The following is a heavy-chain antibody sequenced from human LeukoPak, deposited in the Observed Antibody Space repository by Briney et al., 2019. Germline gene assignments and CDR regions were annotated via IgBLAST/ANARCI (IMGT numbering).Heavy chain of an antibody. J-gene: IGHJ4*02. CDR3: VRDSRDSSSLGGDY. CDR2: IRYDGSNK. V-gene: IGHV3-30*02. CDR1: GFTFSSYG. Sequence: GGSLRLSCAASGFTFSSYGMHWVRQAPGKGLEWVAFIRYDGSNKYYADSVKGRFTISRDNSKNTLYLQMNSLRAEDTAVYYCVRDSRDSSSLGGDYWGQGTLVTVSS. D-gene: IGHD6-6*01.